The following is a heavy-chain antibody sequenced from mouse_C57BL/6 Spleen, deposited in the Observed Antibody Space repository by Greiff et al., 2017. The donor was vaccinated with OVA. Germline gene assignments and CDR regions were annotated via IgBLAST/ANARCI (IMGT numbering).Heavy chain of an antibody. J-gene: IGHJ4*01. CDR3: ARTSRNAMDY. CDR1: GYTFTSYW. Sequence: VQLQQPGAELVKPGASVKLSCKASGYTFTSYWMQWVKQRPGQGLEWIGEIDPSDSYTNYNQKFKGKATLTVDTSSSTAYMQLSSLTSEDSAVYYCARTSRNAMDYWGQGTSVTVSS. V-gene: IGHV1-50*01. CDR2: IDPSDSYT.